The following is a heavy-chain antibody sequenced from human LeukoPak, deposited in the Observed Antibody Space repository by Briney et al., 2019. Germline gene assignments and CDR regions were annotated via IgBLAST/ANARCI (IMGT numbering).Heavy chain of an antibody. J-gene: IGHJ4*02. D-gene: IGHD3-22*01. CDR1: GGTFSSYA. Sequence: ASVKVSCKASGGTFSSYAISWVRQAPGQGLEWMGGIIPIFGTANYAQKFQGRVTITTYESTSTAYMELSSLRSEDTAVYYCARVVRDSSGYVPHYFDYWGQGTLVTVSS. CDR2: IIPIFGTA. V-gene: IGHV1-69*05. CDR3: ARVVRDSSGYVPHYFDY.